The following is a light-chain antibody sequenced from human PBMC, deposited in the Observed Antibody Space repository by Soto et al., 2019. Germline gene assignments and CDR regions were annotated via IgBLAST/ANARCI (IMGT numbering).Light chain of an antibody. Sequence: QSALTQPASVSGSPGQSITISCTGTSSDVGVYDFVSWYQQHPGKGPKLLIYEVSNRPSGVSNRFSGSKSGNTASLTISGLQSEDEADYYCSSYTTSATLVFGGGTKVTVL. J-gene: IGLJ3*02. CDR2: EVS. CDR1: SSDVGVYDF. CDR3: SSYTTSATLV. V-gene: IGLV2-14*01.